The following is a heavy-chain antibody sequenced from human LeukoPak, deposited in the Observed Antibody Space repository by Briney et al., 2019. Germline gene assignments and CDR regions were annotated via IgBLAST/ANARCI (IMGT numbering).Heavy chain of an antibody. D-gene: IGHD3-22*01. CDR3: VRELPPVVQYYFDY. CDR2: TSYDGSNK. Sequence: GGSLRLSCAASGFPFSSYVMHWVRQAPGKGLEWVSFTSYDGSNKYYADSVKGRFTISRDNSRNTLYLQMNSLRAEDTAVYYCVRELPPVVQYYFDYWGPGTLVTVSS. CDR1: GFPFSSYV. V-gene: IGHV3-30-3*01. J-gene: IGHJ4*02.